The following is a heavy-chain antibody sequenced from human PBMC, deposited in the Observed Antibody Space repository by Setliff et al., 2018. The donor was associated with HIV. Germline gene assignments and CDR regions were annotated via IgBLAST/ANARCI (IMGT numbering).Heavy chain of an antibody. V-gene: IGHV4-39*06. J-gene: IGHJ4*02. CDR2: IHYSGST. D-gene: IGHD6-13*01. CDR3: ARVKHSSSWYDYPYYVDY. Sequence: SETLSLTCTVSGGPISSSSYYWGWIRQPPGKGLEWIGSIHYSGSTYYNPSLKGRVTISVDTSKNQFPLKLSSVTAAETAVYYCARVKHSSSWYDYPYYVDYWGQGTLVTVSS. CDR1: GGPISSSSYY.